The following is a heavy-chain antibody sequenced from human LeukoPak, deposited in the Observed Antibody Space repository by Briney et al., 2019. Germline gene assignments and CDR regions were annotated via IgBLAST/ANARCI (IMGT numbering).Heavy chain of an antibody. J-gene: IGHJ4*02. Sequence: GGSLRLSCEASGLTFSNSWMHWVRQAPGKGLVRVSRINNEGTTISYADSVKGRFTISRDNAKNTLYLQMSSLRAEDTAVYYCASGYSYGSFDYWGQGTLVTVSS. CDR3: ASGYSYGSFDY. CDR1: GLTFSNSW. V-gene: IGHV3-74*01. D-gene: IGHD5-18*01. CDR2: INNEGTTI.